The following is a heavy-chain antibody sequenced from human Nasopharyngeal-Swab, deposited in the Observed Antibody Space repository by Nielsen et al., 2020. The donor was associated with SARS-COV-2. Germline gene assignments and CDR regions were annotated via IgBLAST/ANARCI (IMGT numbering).Heavy chain of an antibody. CDR1: GFTFDDYG. J-gene: IGHJ4*02. CDR3: ARDYCSSTSCYDY. V-gene: IGHV3-20*04. D-gene: IGHD2-2*01. CDR2: INWNGGST. Sequence: GESLKISCAASGFTFDDYGMSWVRQAPGKGLEWVSGINWNGGSTGYADSVKGRFTISRDNAKNSLYLQMNSLRAEDTAVYYCARDYCSSTSCYDYWGQGTLVTVSS.